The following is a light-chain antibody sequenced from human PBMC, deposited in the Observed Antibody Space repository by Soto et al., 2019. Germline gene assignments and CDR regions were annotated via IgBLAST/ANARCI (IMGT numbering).Light chain of an antibody. CDR2: TNN. Sequence: QPVLTPPPSASGPPGQRVTISCSGRSSNIGSNPVNWYQQLPGTAPKLLIYTNNQRPSGVPDRFSGAKSGTSGSLAISGLQSEDEADYYCAAWDDSLEGPVFGGGTKLTVL. CDR3: AAWDDSLEGPV. V-gene: IGLV1-44*01. J-gene: IGLJ2*01. CDR1: SSNIGSNP.